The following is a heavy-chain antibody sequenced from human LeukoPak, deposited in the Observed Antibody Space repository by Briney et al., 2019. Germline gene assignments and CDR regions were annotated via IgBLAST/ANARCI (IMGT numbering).Heavy chain of an antibody. J-gene: IGHJ4*02. V-gene: IGHV3-7*04. D-gene: IGHD6-19*01. CDR1: GFAFSSYW. Sequence: GGSLRLSCAASGFAFSSYWMSWVRQAPGKGLEWVADIKQDGSEKYYVDSVKGRFTISRDNAKNSLYLQMSSLRAEDTAVYYCAREAVAGTSRGRYYFDYWGQGTLVTVSS. CDR3: AREAVAGTSRGRYYFDY. CDR2: IKQDGSEK.